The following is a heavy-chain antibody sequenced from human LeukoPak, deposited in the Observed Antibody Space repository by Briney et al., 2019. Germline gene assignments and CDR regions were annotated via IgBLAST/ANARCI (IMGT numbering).Heavy chain of an antibody. CDR2: IDWNADST. CDR3: ARAISSDPKYYGMDV. J-gene: IGHJ6*02. CDR1: GFKFSDYG. D-gene: IGHD3-3*01. V-gene: IGHV3-20*04. Sequence: GGSLRLSCAASGFKFSDYGMSWVRQAPGKGLEWVSGIDWNADSTGYADSVKGRFTISKDNAKNSLFLQMNSLRAEDTAMYYCARAISSDPKYYGMDVWGQGTTVTVSS.